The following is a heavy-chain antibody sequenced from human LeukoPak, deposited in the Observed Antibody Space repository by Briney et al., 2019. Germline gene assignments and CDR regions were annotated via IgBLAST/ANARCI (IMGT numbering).Heavy chain of an antibody. CDR3: AKGRDIVATIPDY. J-gene: IGHJ4*02. V-gene: IGHV3-74*01. D-gene: IGHD5-12*01. Sequence: GGSLRLSCAASGFTFSSYWMHWVRHAPGKGLVWVSRINSDGSSTYYADSVKGRFTISRDNSKNTLYLQMNSLRAEDTAVYYCAKGRDIVATIPDYWGQGTLVTVSS. CDR2: INSDGSST. CDR1: GFTFSSYW.